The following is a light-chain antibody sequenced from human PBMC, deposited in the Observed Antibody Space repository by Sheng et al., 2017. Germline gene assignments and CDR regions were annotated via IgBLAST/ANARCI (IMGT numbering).Light chain of an antibody. V-gene: IGKV3-15*01. Sequence: EIVMTQSPATLSVSPGERVTLSCRASQSVSRNVAWYQQKPGQAPRLLIYDASTRATGIPARFSGSGSGTEFTLTISSLQSEDFAVYYCQQSLRVFGGGTKVEIK. CDR2: DAS. CDR1: QSVSRN. CDR3: QQSLRV. J-gene: IGKJ4*01.